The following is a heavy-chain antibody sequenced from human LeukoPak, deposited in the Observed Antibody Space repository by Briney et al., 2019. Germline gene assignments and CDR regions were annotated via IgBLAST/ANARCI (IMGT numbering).Heavy chain of an antibody. Sequence: SETLSLTCTVSGGPINNSFYYWGWVRQPPGKGLVWIGSISYTGNTYYHPSLKSRVTISVDTSKNQFSLKLTSVTAADTAVYYCARRYLAWLSYYFDSWGQGALVTVSS. CDR2: ISYTGNT. CDR1: GGPINNSFYY. D-gene: IGHD3-3*01. CDR3: ARRYLAWLSYYFDS. V-gene: IGHV4-39*01. J-gene: IGHJ4*02.